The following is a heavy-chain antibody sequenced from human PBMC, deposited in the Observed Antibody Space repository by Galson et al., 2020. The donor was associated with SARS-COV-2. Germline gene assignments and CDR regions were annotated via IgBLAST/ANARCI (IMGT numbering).Heavy chain of an antibody. CDR1: GFTFSRYA. CDR3: AREYYYGSGPFVDY. Sequence: GESLKISCAASGFTFSRYAMPWVRQAPGKGLEWVAVISYDGSNKYYADSVKGRFTISRDNSTNTLYLQMKSLRAEDTAVYYCAREYYYGSGPFVDYWGQGTLVTVSS. J-gene: IGHJ4*02. CDR2: ISYDGSNK. D-gene: IGHD3-10*01. V-gene: IGHV3-30*04.